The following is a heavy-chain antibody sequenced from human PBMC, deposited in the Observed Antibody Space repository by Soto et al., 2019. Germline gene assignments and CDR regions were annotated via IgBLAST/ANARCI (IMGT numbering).Heavy chain of an antibody. Sequence: SETLSLTCTVSGGSISGGAYYWSWIRQPPGKGLEWIGYINHTGSTNYNPSLKSRVTISVDTSKNQFSLKLSSVTAADTAVYYCARDILTGYSDYWGQGTLVTVSS. CDR1: GGSISGGAYY. CDR3: ARDILTGYSDY. J-gene: IGHJ4*02. V-gene: IGHV4-30-4*01. CDR2: INHTGST. D-gene: IGHD3-9*01.